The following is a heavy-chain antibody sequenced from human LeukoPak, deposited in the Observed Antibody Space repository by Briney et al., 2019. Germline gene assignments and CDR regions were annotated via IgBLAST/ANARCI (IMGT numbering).Heavy chain of an antibody. V-gene: IGHV4-59*01. J-gene: IGHJ4*02. Sequence: SETLSLTCTVSSASISSSYWTWIRQPPGKGLEWIGHIYDTGITNYNPSLKSRVTISVDTSKNHFSLNLSSVTAADTAVYYCATKDGTLWGQGSLVSVGS. CDR3: ATKDGTL. CDR2: IYDTGIT. CDR1: SASISSSY. D-gene: IGHD1/OR15-1a*01.